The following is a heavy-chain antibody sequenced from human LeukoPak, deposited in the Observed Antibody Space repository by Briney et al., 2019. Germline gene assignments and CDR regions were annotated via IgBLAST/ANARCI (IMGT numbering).Heavy chain of an antibody. CDR3: ANTVGPYYYGMDV. CDR2: IKQDGGVK. CDR1: GFSFSSYW. D-gene: IGHD1-26*01. J-gene: IGHJ6*02. Sequence: GGSLRLSCAASGFSFSSYWMSWVRQAPGKGLEWVANIKQDGGVKYYVDSVKGRFTISRDNAKNSLYLQMNSLRAEDTAVYYCANTVGPYYYGMDVWGQGTAVTVSS. V-gene: IGHV3-7*05.